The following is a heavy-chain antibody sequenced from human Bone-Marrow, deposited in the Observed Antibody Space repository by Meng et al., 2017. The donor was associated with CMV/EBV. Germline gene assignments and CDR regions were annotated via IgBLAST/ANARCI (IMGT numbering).Heavy chain of an antibody. CDR3: ARGSGCSSTSCYAFDY. V-gene: IGHV3-23*01. J-gene: IGHJ4*02. D-gene: IGHD2-2*01. CDR1: GFTFSSYA. Sequence: GESLKISCAASGFTFSSYAMSWVRQAPGKGLEWVSAISGSGGSTYYADSVKGRFTISRDNSKNTLYLQMTSLRAEDTAVYYCARGSGCSSTSCYAFDYWGQGTLVTVS. CDR2: ISGSGGST.